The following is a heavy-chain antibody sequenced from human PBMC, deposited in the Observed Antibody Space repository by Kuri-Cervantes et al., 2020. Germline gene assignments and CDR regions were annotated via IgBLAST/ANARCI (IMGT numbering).Heavy chain of an antibody. Sequence: GESLKISCAASGFTFSSHWMTWVRQVPGKGLEWVANIKQDGSEQNYVDSVKGRFTISRDNSKNTLYLQMNSLRAEDTAVYYCAKSSAVCSSTSCSPWWDYYYYMDVWGKGTTVTVSS. CDR2: IKQDGSEQ. CDR1: GFTFSSHW. J-gene: IGHJ6*03. D-gene: IGHD2-2*01. CDR3: AKSSAVCSSTSCSPWWDYYYYMDV. V-gene: IGHV3-7*03.